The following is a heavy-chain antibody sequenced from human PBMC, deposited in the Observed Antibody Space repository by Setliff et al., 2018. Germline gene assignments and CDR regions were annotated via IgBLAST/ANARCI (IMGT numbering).Heavy chain of an antibody. CDR1: GFTFSDSY. D-gene: IGHD6-25*01. Sequence: GGSLRLSCAASGFTFSDSYMSWIRQAPGKGLEWVSYISSSASTIYYADSVKGRFTISRDNAKNSLYLQMNSLRAEDTAVYYCARELRSGHWYFDLWGRGTLVTVSS. J-gene: IGHJ2*01. CDR2: ISSSASTI. V-gene: IGHV3-11*04. CDR3: ARELRSGHWYFDL.